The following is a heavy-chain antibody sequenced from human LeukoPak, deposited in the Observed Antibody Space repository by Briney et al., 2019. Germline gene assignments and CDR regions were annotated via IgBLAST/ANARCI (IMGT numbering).Heavy chain of an antibody. CDR3: ASFLPSSLRFLEWLGGKNYYYGMDV. CDR2: ISAYSGNT. Sequence: ASVKVSCKASGYTFTSYGISWVRQAPGQGLEWMGWISAYSGNTNYAQKLQGRVTMTTDTSTSTAYMELRSLRSDDTAVYYCASFLPSSLRFLEWLGGKNYYYGMDVWGQGTTVIVSS. D-gene: IGHD3-3*01. V-gene: IGHV1-18*01. J-gene: IGHJ6*02. CDR1: GYTFTSYG.